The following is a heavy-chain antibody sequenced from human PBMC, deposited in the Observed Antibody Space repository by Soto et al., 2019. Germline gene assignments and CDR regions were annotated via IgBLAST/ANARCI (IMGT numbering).Heavy chain of an antibody. CDR2: INPSGGST. V-gene: IGHV1-46*01. D-gene: IGHD3-10*01. CDR1: GYTFTSYY. J-gene: IGHJ1*01. CDR3: ARDGERITMVRGVTSAYFQH. Sequence: ASVKVSCKASGYTFTSYYMHWVRQAPGQGLEWMGIINPSGGSTSYAQKFQGRVTTTRDTSTSTVYMELSSLRSEDTAVYYCARDGERITMVRGVTSAYFQHWGQGTLVTV.